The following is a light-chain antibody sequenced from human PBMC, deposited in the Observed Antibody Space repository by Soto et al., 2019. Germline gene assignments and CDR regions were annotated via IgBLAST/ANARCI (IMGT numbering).Light chain of an antibody. CDR3: QSYDSGLSGRV. CDR2: DNI. CDR1: ASNIGAGYD. J-gene: IGLJ3*02. Sequence: QAVVTQPPSVSGAPGQRITISCAGSASNIGAGYDVHWYQQLPGTAPKLLIYDNINRPSGVPDRVSGSKSGTSASLAITGLQTEDEADYYCQSYDSGLSGRVFGGGTKVTVL. V-gene: IGLV1-40*01.